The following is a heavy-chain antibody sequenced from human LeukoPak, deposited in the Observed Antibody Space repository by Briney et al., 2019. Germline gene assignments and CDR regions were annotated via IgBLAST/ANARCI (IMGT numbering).Heavy chain of an antibody. Sequence: GGSLRLSCAASGFTFSNAWMSWVRQAPGKGLEWVGRIKSKTDGGTTDYAAPVKGRFTISRDDSKNTLYLQMNSLKTEDTAVYYCTTDVGGGYSGYDKENDYWGQGTLVTVSS. V-gene: IGHV3-15*01. D-gene: IGHD5-12*01. CDR2: IKSKTDGGTT. J-gene: IGHJ4*02. CDR3: TTDVGGGYSGYDKENDY. CDR1: GFTFSNAW.